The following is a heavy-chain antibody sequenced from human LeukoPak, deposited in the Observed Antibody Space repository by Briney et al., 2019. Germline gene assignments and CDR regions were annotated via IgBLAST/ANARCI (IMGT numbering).Heavy chain of an antibody. J-gene: IGHJ4*02. D-gene: IGHD3-3*01. CDR2: ISAYNGNT. CDR3: ARDRGYDFWSGSGELDY. CDR1: GYTFTSYG. V-gene: IGHV1-18*01. Sequence: GASVKVSCEASGYTFTSYGISWVRQAPGQGLEWMGWISAYNGNTNYAQKLQGRVTMTTDTSTSTAYMELRSLRSDDTAVYYCARDRGYDFWSGSGELDYWGQGTLVTVSS.